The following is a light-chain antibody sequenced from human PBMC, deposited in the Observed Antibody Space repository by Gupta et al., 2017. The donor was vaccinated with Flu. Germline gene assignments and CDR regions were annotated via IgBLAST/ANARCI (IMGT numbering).Light chain of an antibody. CDR1: QSVSSY. V-gene: IGKV3-11*01. Sequence: PASLSLSPGERATLSCMASQSVSSYLAWYQQKPGQAPRLLIYDASNRATGIPARFSGSGSGTDFTLTISSLEPEDFAVYYCQHRSDWPLTFGGGTKVDIK. CDR3: QHRSDWPLT. J-gene: IGKJ4*01. CDR2: DAS.